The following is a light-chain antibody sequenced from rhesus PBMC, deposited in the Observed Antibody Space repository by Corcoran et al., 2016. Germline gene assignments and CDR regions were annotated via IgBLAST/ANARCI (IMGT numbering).Light chain of an antibody. CDR1: QGISSY. V-gene: IGKV1-25*01. CDR3: QQHNSYPLT. Sequence: DIQMTQSPSSLSAFVGDRVTITCRASQGISSYLAWYQKKSGKAPKLLIYAASTLQSGVPSRFSGSGSGTEFTLTISSRQPEDFATYYCQQHNSYPLTFGGGTKVELK. CDR2: AAS. J-gene: IGKJ4*01.